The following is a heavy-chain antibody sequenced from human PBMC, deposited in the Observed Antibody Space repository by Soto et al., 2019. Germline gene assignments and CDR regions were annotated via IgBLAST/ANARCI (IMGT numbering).Heavy chain of an antibody. V-gene: IGHV1-3*01. CDR1: GYTFTSYA. Sequence: ASVKVSCKASGYTFTSYAMHWVRQAPGQRFEWMGWINAGNGNTKYSQKFQGRVTITRDTSTSTAYMELRSLRSDDTAVYYCARDREWLRNEDENWFDPWGQGTLVTVSS. J-gene: IGHJ5*02. CDR2: INAGNGNT. D-gene: IGHD5-12*01. CDR3: ARDREWLRNEDENWFDP.